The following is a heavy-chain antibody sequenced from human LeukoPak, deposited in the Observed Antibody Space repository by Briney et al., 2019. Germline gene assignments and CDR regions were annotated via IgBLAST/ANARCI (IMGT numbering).Heavy chain of an antibody. V-gene: IGHV3-53*01. Sequence: GGSLRLSCAASGFIFSSNYMNWVRQAPGKGLEWVSVFYSGGSTFYADSVKGRFTISRDNSKNTLYLQMNSLRAEDTAVYYCARDQDVWGQGTTVTVSS. CDR3: ARDQDV. CDR2: FYSGGST. CDR1: GFIFSSNY. J-gene: IGHJ6*02.